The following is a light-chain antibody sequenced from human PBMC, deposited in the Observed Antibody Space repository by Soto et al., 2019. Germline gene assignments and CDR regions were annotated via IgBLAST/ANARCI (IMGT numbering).Light chain of an antibody. CDR3: QPYDNWPLT. CDR1: QGIGDT. Sequence: VVMRQSPATLSVSPAACATLSCRASQGIGDTLAWYQHKPGQTPRLLIYDTSTRATGVPTRFSGSRSGAEFTLTINSLQSEDFAVYYCQPYDNWPLTFGGGTKVDIK. V-gene: IGKV3-15*01. CDR2: DTS. J-gene: IGKJ4*01.